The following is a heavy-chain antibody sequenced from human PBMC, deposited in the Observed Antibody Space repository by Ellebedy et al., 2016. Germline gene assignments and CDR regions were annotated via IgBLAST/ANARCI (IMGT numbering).Heavy chain of an antibody. CDR3: ARGRYVHYNYCMDV. CDR2: IYYSGST. Sequence: SETLSLXXSVSGGSMSSEGYYWTWIRQHPEKGLEWIVYIYYSGSTSYNPSLNSRLTISVDTSNNLFSLRLNSVTAADTAVYYCARGRYVHYNYCMDVWGQGTTVTVSS. J-gene: IGHJ6*02. D-gene: IGHD1-20*01. V-gene: IGHV4-31*03. CDR1: GGSMSSEGYY.